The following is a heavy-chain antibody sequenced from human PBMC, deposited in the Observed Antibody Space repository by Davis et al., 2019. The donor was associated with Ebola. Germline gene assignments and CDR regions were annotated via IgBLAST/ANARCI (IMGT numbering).Heavy chain of an antibody. Sequence: ASVKVSCKASGYTFTSYDINWVRQATGQGLEWMGWMNPNSGNTGYAQKFQGRVSMSRNTSISTAYIELSSRRSEDTAVYYCARAPSYRSSKWDWFDPWGQGTLVTVSS. D-gene: IGHD1-26*01. J-gene: IGHJ5*02. CDR3: ARAPSYRSSKWDWFDP. CDR1: GYTFTSYD. V-gene: IGHV1-8*01. CDR2: MNPNSGNT.